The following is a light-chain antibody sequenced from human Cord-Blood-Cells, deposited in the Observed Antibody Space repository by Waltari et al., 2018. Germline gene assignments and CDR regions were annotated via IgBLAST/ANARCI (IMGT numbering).Light chain of an antibody. CDR1: SSDVGGYNS. J-gene: IGLJ2*01. V-gene: IGLV2-14*01. Sequence: QSALTQPASLSGSPGQSITTSCTGTSSDVGGYNSGSWYQQHPGKAPKLMIYDVSNRPSGVSNRFSGSKSGNTASLTISGLQAEDEADYYCSSYTSSSTLPVFGGGTKLTVL. CDR3: SSYTSSSTLPV. CDR2: DVS.